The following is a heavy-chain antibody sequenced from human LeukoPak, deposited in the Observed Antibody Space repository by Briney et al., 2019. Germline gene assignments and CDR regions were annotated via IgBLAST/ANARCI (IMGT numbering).Heavy chain of an antibody. CDR1: GYSFTNYW. J-gene: IGHJ4*02. D-gene: IGHD2-2*01. Sequence: GESLKISCKGSGYSFTNYWIDWVRQMPGKGLEWMGIIYPGDSDTRYSPSFQGQVTMSADKSINTAYLQWSSLKASDTAMYYCARRQGCSSTSCPPDSWGQGTLVTVSS. CDR3: ARRQGCSSTSCPPDS. CDR2: IYPGDSDT. V-gene: IGHV5-51*01.